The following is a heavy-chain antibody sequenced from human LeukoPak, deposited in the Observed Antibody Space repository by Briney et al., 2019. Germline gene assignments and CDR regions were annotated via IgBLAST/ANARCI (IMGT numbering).Heavy chain of an antibody. Sequence: SVKVSCKASGGTFSSYAISWVRQAPGQGLEWMGRIIPIFGTANYAQKFQGRVTITTDESTSTAYMELSSLRSEDTAVYYCATHRKNYYDSSGHYGNSFGYWGQGTLVTVSS. D-gene: IGHD3-22*01. CDR3: ATHRKNYYDSSGHYGNSFGY. V-gene: IGHV1-69*05. CDR1: GGTFSSYA. J-gene: IGHJ4*02. CDR2: IIPIFGTA.